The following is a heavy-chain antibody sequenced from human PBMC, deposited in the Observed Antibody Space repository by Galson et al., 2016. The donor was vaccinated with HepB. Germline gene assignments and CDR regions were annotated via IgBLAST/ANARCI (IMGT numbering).Heavy chain of an antibody. CDR1: GYTSSSYG. Sequence: SVKVSCKASGYTSSSYGICWVRQAPGQGLEWMGWISVYNGRTAYAHKLVGRVTMTADTSTNTAYMELRSLASDDTAVDYCATCDWWGTADCGAYWGQGSLVTVSS. V-gene: IGHV1-18*01. CDR2: ISVYNGRT. CDR3: ATCDWWGTADCGAY. J-gene: IGHJ4*02. D-gene: IGHD2-8*02.